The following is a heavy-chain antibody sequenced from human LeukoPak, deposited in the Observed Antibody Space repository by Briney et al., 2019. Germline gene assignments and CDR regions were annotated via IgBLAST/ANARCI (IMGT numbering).Heavy chain of an antibody. Sequence: ASVKVSCKASGYTFTSYDINWVRQATGQGLEWMGWMNPNSGNTGYAQKFQGRVTMTRNTSISTAYMELSSLRSEDKAVYYCARFQTPYSYAFIYYYYYYMDVWGKGTTVTVSS. V-gene: IGHV1-8*01. CDR3: ARFQTPYSYAFIYYYYYYMDV. CDR2: MNPNSGNT. CDR1: GYTFTSYD. J-gene: IGHJ6*03. D-gene: IGHD5-18*01.